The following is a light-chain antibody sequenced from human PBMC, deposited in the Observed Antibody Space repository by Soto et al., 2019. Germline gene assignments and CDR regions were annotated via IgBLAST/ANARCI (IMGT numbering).Light chain of an antibody. CDR3: QQVESYPST. Sequence: IQLTQTPSSLSASVGDRVTITCRASQGISSFLDWYQQKPGKAPKLLIYAASSLQSGVPSRFSGSGFGTDFTLTITSLQPEDFATYYCQQVESYPSTFGGGTKVDIK. V-gene: IGKV1-9*01. CDR2: AAS. J-gene: IGKJ4*01. CDR1: QGISSF.